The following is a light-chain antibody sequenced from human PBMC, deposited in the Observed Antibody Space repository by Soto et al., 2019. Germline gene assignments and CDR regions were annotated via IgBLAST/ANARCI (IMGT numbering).Light chain of an antibody. CDR2: DTF. CDR1: QSISSW. V-gene: IGKV1-5*01. J-gene: IGKJ1*01. Sequence: DIQMTQSPSSLSASVGDRVSITCRASQSISSWLAWYQQKPGKAPKLLMFDTFSLESGVPSRFSGSGSGTEFTLTISSLQPDDFATYYCQQYNSYSRTFGQGTKVDIK. CDR3: QQYNSYSRT.